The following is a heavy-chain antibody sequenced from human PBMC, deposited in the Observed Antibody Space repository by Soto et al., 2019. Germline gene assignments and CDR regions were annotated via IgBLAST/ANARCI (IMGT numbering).Heavy chain of an antibody. CDR2: INHSGST. Sequence: ETLCVTYAVYGGSCSRSSLSCIRYSPEKGLEWIGEINHSGSTNYNPSLKSRVTISVDTSKNQFSLKLSSVTAADTAVYYCARGRSYDFWSGCPAFYYGMDVWAQGSTVIVSS. D-gene: IGHD3-3*01. V-gene: IGHV4-34*01. CDR1: GGSCSRSS. J-gene: IGHJ6*01. CDR3: ARGRSYDFWSGCPAFYYGMDV.